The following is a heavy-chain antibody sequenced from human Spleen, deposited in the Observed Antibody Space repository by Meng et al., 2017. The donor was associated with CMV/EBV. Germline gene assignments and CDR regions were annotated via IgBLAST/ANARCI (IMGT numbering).Heavy chain of an antibody. V-gene: IGHV3-11*01. J-gene: IGHJ4*02. Sequence: GESLKISCVASGFTFSDYYMSWIRQAPGKGLEWVSYISGSGSVIYYANSVKGRFTISRDNAKNSLNLQMNGLRAEDTAVYFCAREKGYCTSTTCYTDRQVLDYWGQGTLVTVSS. CDR2: ISGSGSVI. D-gene: IGHD2-2*02. CDR3: AREKGYCTSTTCYTDRQVLDY. CDR1: GFTFSDYY.